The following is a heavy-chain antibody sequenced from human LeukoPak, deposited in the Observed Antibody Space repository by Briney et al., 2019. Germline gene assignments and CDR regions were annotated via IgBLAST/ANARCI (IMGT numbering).Heavy chain of an antibody. CDR1: GFTLSSYW. Sequence: GGSLRLSCAASGFTLSSYWMSWVRQAPGEGLEWVANIKQDGSEKYYVDSVKGRFTISGDNAKNSLYLQMNSLRAEDTAVYYCARATYYYDSSDYYPLGYWGQGTLVTVSS. D-gene: IGHD3-22*01. J-gene: IGHJ4*02. CDR2: IKQDGSEK. V-gene: IGHV3-7*01. CDR3: ARATYYYDSSDYYPLGY.